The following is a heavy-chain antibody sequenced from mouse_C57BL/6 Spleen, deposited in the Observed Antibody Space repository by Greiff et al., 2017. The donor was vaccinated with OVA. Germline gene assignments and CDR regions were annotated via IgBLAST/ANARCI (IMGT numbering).Heavy chain of an antibody. CDR1: GFTFSNYW. CDR3: TEGTTEFAY. V-gene: IGHV6-3*01. D-gene: IGHD1-1*01. CDR2: IRLKSDNYAT. J-gene: IGHJ3*01. Sequence: EVNLVESGGGLVQPGGSMKLSCVASGFTFSNYWMNWVRQSPEKGLEWVAQIRLKSDNYATHYAESVKGRFTISRDDSKSSVYLQMNNLRAEDTGIYYCTEGTTEFAYWGQGTLVTVSA.